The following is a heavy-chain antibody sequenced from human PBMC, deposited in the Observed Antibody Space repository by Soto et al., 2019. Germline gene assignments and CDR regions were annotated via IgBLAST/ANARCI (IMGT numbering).Heavy chain of an antibody. Sequence: GASVKVSCKASGYTFTSYAMHWVRQAPGQRLEWMGWINAGNGNTKYSQKFQGRVTITGDTSASTAYMELSSLRSEDTAVYYCASQVRFLEWLSVLDYWGQGTLVTVSS. D-gene: IGHD3-3*01. CDR3: ASQVRFLEWLSVLDY. J-gene: IGHJ4*02. CDR1: GYTFTSYA. CDR2: INAGNGNT. V-gene: IGHV1-3*01.